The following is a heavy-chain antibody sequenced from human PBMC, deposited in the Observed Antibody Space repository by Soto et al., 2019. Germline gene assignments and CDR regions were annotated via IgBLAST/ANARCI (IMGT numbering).Heavy chain of an antibody. CDR2: IKSITDGGTT. CDR3: TTDSAGIVVVPATFGMDV. V-gene: IGHV3-15*01. D-gene: IGHD2-2*01. Sequence: GGSLRLSCAASGVTFSNAWMTWVRQAPGKGLEWVGRIKSITDGGTTDYAAPVKGRFTISRDDSKNTLYLQMNNLKTEDTAVYYCTTDSAGIVVVPATFGMDVWGQGTTVTVSS. CDR1: GVTFSNAW. J-gene: IGHJ6*02.